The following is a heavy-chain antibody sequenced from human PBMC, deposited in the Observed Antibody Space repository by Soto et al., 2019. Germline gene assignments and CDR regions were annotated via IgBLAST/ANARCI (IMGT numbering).Heavy chain of an antibody. CDR1: GGTFSRYS. V-gene: IGHV1-69*08. CDR2: IIPIFGIA. J-gene: IGHJ6*02. CDR3: AREDRDRETGLVPAAIDAMDV. Sequence: QVQLVQSGAEVKKPGSSVKVSCKASGGTFSRYSITWVRQAPGHGLEWRGRIIPIFGIASYAQKFQGRVTITADESTSTAYMELSSLRSDDTAVYYCAREDRDRETGLVPAAIDAMDVWVQGTTVTVSS. D-gene: IGHD2-2*01.